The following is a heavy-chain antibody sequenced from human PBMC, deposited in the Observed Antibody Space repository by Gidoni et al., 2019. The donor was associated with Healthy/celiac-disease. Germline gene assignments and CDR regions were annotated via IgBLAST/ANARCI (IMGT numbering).Heavy chain of an antibody. CDR2: IYYSGST. J-gene: IGHJ5*02. D-gene: IGHD3-16*02. Sequence: QLQLQESGPGLVKPSETLSLTCTVPAGSISSSSYYWGWIRQPPGKGLEWIGSIYYSGSTYYNPSLKSRVTISVDTSKNQFSLKLSSVTAADTAVYYCARRYDYVWGSYPYNWFDPWGQGTLVTVSS. V-gene: IGHV4-39*01. CDR1: AGSISSSSYY. CDR3: ARRYDYVWGSYPYNWFDP.